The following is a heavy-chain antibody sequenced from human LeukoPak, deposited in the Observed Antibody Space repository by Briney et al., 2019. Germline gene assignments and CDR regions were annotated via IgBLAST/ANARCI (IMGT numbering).Heavy chain of an antibody. Sequence: GASVKVSCKASGGTFSSYAISWVRQAPGQGLEWMGGIIPIFGTANYAQKFQGRVTITADESTSTAYMELSSLRFEDTAVYYCARDSRGFGRLPDSWGQGTLVTVSS. CDR2: IIPIFGTA. D-gene: IGHD3-10*01. CDR1: GGTFSSYA. CDR3: ARDSRGFGRLPDS. J-gene: IGHJ4*02. V-gene: IGHV1-69*01.